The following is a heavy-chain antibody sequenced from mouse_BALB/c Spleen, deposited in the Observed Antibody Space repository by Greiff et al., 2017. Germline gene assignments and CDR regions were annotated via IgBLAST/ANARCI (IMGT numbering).Heavy chain of an antibody. J-gene: IGHJ3*01. CDR2: IDPENGNT. V-gene: IGHV14-1*02. CDR3: ADGYGSSLAWFAY. D-gene: IGHD1-1*01. CDR1: GFNINDYY. Sequence: EVQLQQSGAELVRPGALVKLSCKASGFNINDYYMHWVKQRPEQGLEWIGWIDPENGNTIYDPKFQGKASITADTSSNTAYLQLSSLTSEDTAVYYCADGYGSSLAWFAYWGQGTLVTVSA.